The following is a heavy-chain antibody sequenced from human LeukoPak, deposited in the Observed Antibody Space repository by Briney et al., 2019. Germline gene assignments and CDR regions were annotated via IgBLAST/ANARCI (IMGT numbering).Heavy chain of an antibody. J-gene: IGHJ4*02. CDR3: ATRKVWGSYRHFDY. CDR1: GYTLTELS. V-gene: IGHV1-24*01. D-gene: IGHD3-16*02. CDR2: FDPEDGET. Sequence: ASVKVSCKVSGYTLTELSMHWVRQAPGKGLEWMGGFDPEDGETIYAQKFQGRVTMTEDTSTDTACMELSSLRSEDTAVYYCATRKVWGSYRHFDYWGQGTLVTVSS.